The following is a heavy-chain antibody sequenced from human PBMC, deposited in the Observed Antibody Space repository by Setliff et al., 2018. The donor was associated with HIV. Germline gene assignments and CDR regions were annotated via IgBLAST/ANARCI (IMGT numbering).Heavy chain of an antibody. V-gene: IGHV3-23*01. Sequence: PGGSLRLSCAASGFTFSSYPMSWVRQSPGKGPEWVSAISDGGGSTYYAVSVKGRFTISRDNSKNTLYLQMNSLRVEDTAVYYCARDLSYDYDRSSDTFDYWGQGTLVTVSS. CDR1: GFTFSSYP. CDR3: ARDLSYDYDRSSDTFDY. CDR2: ISDGGGST. D-gene: IGHD3-22*01. J-gene: IGHJ4*02.